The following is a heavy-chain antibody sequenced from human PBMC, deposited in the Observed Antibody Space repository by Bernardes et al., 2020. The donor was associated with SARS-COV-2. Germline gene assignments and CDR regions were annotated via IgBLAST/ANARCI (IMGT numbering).Heavy chain of an antibody. V-gene: IGHV4-34*01. J-gene: IGHJ4*02. D-gene: IGHD3-10*01. CDR3: ASSSLHPVGSIDY. CDR2: INHSGNT. Sequence: SETLSLTCAVYGESFSGHYWTWIRQPPGKGLEWIADINHSGNTNYNPSLKSRVTISADTSKNQFSLKVRSVTAADTAVYYCASSSLHPVGSIDYWSQGTLVTVSS. CDR1: GESFSGHY.